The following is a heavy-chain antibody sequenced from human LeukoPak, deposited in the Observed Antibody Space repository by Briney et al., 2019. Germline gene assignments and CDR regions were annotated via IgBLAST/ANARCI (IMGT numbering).Heavy chain of an antibody. CDR2: ISWNSGSI. J-gene: IGHJ4*02. CDR3: AKDYSSGWYDY. Sequence: PGGSLRLSCAASGFTFDDYAMHWVRQAPGKGLERVSGISWNSGSIGYADSVKGRFTISRDNAKNSLYLQMNSLRAEDTAVYYCAKDYSSGWYDYWGQGTLVTVSS. V-gene: IGHV3-9*01. D-gene: IGHD6-19*01. CDR1: GFTFDDYA.